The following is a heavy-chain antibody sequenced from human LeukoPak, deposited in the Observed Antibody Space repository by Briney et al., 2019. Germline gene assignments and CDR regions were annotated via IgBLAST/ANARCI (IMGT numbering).Heavy chain of an antibody. V-gene: IGHV3-23*01. CDR2: ISGSGGST. CDR1: GFTFSSYA. CDR3: AKAAFEYSSSDWFDP. J-gene: IGHJ5*02. D-gene: IGHD6-6*01. Sequence: HSGGSLRLSCAASGFTFSSYAMSWVRQAPGKGLEWVSAISGSGGSTYYADSVKGRFTISRDNSKNTLYLQMNSLRAEDTAVYYCAKAAFEYSSSDWFDPWGQGTLVTVSS.